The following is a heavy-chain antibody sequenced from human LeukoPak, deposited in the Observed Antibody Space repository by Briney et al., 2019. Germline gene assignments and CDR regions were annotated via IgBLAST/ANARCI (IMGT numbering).Heavy chain of an antibody. CDR3: ARAIVGATWVFDY. D-gene: IGHD1-26*01. Sequence: SETLSLTCSVSGGSINSYYWSWIRQPPGKGLEWIGYIYYSGSTNYNPSLKSRVTISVDTSKNQFSLKLSSVTAADTAVYYCARAIVGATWVFDYWGQGTLVTVSS. J-gene: IGHJ4*02. CDR1: GGSINSYY. CDR2: IYYSGST. V-gene: IGHV4-59*01.